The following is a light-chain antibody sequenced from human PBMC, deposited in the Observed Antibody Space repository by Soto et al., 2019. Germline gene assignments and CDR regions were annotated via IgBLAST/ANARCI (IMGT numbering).Light chain of an antibody. CDR2: GAT. V-gene: IGKV3-20*01. CDR1: QSVSNSY. CDR3: QKYDSSPVT. J-gene: IGKJ2*01. Sequence: ENVLTQSPGTLSLSPGERATLSCRASQSVSNSYLTWYQQKPGQAPRLLIYGATSRTTDIPDRFSGSGSGTDFTITISRLEAEDFAVYYCQKYDSSPVTFGQGTQLEIK.